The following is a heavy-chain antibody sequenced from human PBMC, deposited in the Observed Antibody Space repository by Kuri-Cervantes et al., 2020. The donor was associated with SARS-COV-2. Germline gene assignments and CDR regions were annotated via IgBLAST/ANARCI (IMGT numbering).Heavy chain of an antibody. J-gene: IGHJ2*01. CDR3: ARHPLSYCGGDCSSPSSYFDL. D-gene: IGHD2-21*02. Sequence: SVKVSCKASGGTFSSYTISWVRQAPGQGLEWMGRIIPILGIANYAQKFQGRVTITADKSTSTAYMELSSLRSEDTAVYYCARHPLSYCGGDCSSPSSYFDLWGRGTLVTSPQ. CDR1: GGTFSSYT. V-gene: IGHV1-69*02. CDR2: IIPILGIA.